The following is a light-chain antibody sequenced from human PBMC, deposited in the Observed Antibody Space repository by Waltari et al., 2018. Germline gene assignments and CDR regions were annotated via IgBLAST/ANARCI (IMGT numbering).Light chain of an antibody. V-gene: IGKV3-11*01. CDR3: QQRINWPLT. CDR2: DAS. J-gene: IGKJ4*01. CDR1: QSVRSF. Sequence: EIVLTQSPATLSLSPGERATLSCRASQSVRSFLAWYQQKPGQAPRLLIHDASNRATGIPVRFSGSGSWTDFTLTISSLEPEDFAVYYCQQRINWPLTFGGGTKVEIK.